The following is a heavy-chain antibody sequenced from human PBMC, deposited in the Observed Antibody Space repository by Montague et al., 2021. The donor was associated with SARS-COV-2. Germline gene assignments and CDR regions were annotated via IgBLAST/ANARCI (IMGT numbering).Heavy chain of an antibody. J-gene: IGHJ4*02. Sequence: PALVKPTQTLTLTCTFSGFSLNTSGMCVSWIRQPPGKALERLALXXWDEDQYYSTSLKTRLTISKDTSKNQVVLTMTNMDPIDTATYYCARSYGDYRDSYFDYWGQGTLVTVSS. CDR1: GFSLNTSGMC. V-gene: IGHV2-70*01. CDR2: XXWDEDQ. D-gene: IGHD4-17*01. CDR3: ARSYGDYRDSYFDY.